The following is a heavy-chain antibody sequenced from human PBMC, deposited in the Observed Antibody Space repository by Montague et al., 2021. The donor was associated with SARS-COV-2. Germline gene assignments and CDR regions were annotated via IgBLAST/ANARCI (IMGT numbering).Heavy chain of an antibody. V-gene: IGHV4-34*01. CDR1: GGSFSGYY. D-gene: IGHD5-24*01. J-gene: IGHJ6*02. CDR3: ACGEIATRGLIYYYGMDV. CDR2: INHSGST. Sequence: SKTLSLTCAVYGGSFSGYYWAWIRQSPRKGLEWIGEINHSGSTNYNPSLKSRVTISVDTSKNQFSLKLSSVTAADTAVYYCACGEIATRGLIYYYGMDVWGQGTTVTVSS.